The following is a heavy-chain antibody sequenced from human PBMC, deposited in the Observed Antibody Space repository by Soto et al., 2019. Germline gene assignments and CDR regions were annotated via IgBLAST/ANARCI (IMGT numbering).Heavy chain of an antibody. CDR2: IYYSGST. Sequence: SETLSLTCTVSGGSISSSSYYWGWIRQPPGKGLEWIGSIYYSGSTYYNPSLKSRVTISVDTSKNQFSLKLSSVTAADTAVYYCARQGSQLLKGGNWFDPWGQGTLVTVSS. J-gene: IGHJ5*02. V-gene: IGHV4-39*01. CDR1: GGSISSSSYY. CDR3: ARQGSQLLKGGNWFDP. D-gene: IGHD2-2*01.